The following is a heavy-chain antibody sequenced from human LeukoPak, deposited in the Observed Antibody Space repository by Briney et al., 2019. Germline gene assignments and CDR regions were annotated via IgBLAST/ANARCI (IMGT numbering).Heavy chain of an antibody. CDR3: ARGSRDGYNYYFDY. Sequence: SETLSLTCTASGGSISSYYWSWIRQPPGKGLEWIGYIYYSGSTNYNPSLKSRVTISVDTSKNQFSLKLSPVTAADTAVYYCARGSRDGYNYYFDYWGQGTLVTVSS. CDR2: IYYSGST. D-gene: IGHD5-24*01. CDR1: GGSISSYY. J-gene: IGHJ4*02. V-gene: IGHV4-59*01.